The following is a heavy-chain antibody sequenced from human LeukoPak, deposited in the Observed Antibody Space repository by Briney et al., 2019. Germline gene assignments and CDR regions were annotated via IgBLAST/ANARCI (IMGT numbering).Heavy chain of an antibody. CDR3: AKDGLGYCSSTSCYQQDAFDI. D-gene: IGHD2-2*01. Sequence: GGSLRLSCAASGLTFSSYGMHWVRQAPGKGLEWVSFIRYDGSNKYYGDSVKGRFTISRDNSKNTLYLQMNSLRAEDTAVYYCAKDGLGYCSSTSCYQQDAFDIWGQGTMVTVSS. CDR2: IRYDGSNK. CDR1: GLTFSSYG. J-gene: IGHJ3*02. V-gene: IGHV3-30*02.